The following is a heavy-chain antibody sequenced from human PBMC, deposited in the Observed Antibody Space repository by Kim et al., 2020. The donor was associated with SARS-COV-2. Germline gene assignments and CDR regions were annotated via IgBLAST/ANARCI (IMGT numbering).Heavy chain of an antibody. CDR3: ARVSLRQQLVHFDY. V-gene: IGHV4-59*13. D-gene: IGHD6-13*01. CDR1: GGSISSYY. Sequence: ETLSLTCTVSGGSISSYYWSWIRQPPGKGLEWIGYIYYSGSTNYNPSLKSRVTISVDTSKNQFSLKLSSVTAADTAVYYCARVSLRQQLVHFDYWGQGTLVTVSS. CDR2: IYYSGST. J-gene: IGHJ4*02.